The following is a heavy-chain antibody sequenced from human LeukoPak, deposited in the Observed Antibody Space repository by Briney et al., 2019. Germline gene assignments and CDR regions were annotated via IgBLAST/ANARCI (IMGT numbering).Heavy chain of an antibody. CDR1: GFPSISYA. V-gene: IGHV3-21*01. CDR3: ARDERSSGPPPFDY. CDR2: VSCSSSYI. D-gene: IGHD3-22*01. Sequence: GGSLGPSFAAPGFPSISYAMNWVRQAPGKGLGWVSSVSCSSSYIYYADSVKGRFAISRDNAKNSLYLQMNSLRAEDTAVYYCARDERSSGPPPFDYWGQGTLVTVSS. J-gene: IGHJ4*02.